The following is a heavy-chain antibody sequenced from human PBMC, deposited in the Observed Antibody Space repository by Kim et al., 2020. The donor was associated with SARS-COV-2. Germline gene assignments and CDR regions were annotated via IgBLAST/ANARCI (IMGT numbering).Heavy chain of an antibody. Sequence: GGSLRLSCAASGFTFSSYAMSWVRQAPGKGLEWVSAISGSGGSTYYADSVKGRFTISRDNSKNTLYLQMNSLRAEDTAVYYCAKDISGSYEPERYAEYFQHWGQGTLVTVSS. D-gene: IGHD1-26*01. J-gene: IGHJ1*01. V-gene: IGHV3-23*01. CDR2: ISGSGGST. CDR1: GFTFSSYA. CDR3: AKDISGSYEPERYAEYFQH.